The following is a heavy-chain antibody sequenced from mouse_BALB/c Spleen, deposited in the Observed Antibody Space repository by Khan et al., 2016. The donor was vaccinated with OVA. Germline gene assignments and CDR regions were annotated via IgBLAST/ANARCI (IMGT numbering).Heavy chain of an antibody. CDR3: ANERRLGGFAY. D-gene: IGHD3-3*01. V-gene: IGHV2-6-7*01. CDR2: IWGDGST. Sequence: QVQLQQSGPGLVAPSQNLSITCTVSGFSLTDYGVNWVRQPPGKGLEWLGMIWGDGSTDYNSALKSRLSITKDNSKSQVFLKMNSLQTDDTARYYCANERRLGGFAYWGQGTLVTVSA. CDR1: GFSLTDYG. J-gene: IGHJ3*01.